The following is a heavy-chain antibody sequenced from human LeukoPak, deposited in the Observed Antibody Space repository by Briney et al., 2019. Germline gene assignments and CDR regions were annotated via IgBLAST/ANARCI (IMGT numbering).Heavy chain of an antibody. D-gene: IGHD1-14*01. CDR3: ARQGGLRTRTYWYFDL. CDR1: GGSISSSSYY. V-gene: IGHV4-39*01. Sequence: PSETLSLTCTVSGGSISSSSYYWGWIRQPPGKGLEWIGSIYYSGSTYYNPSLKSRVTISADTSKNQFSLKLSSVTAADTAVYYCARQGGLRTRTYWYFDLWGRGTLVTVSS. J-gene: IGHJ2*01. CDR2: IYYSGST.